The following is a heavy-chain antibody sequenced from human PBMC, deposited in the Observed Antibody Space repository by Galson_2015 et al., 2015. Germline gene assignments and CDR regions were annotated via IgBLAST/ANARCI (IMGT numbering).Heavy chain of an antibody. V-gene: IGHV3-74*01. CDR1: GFTFSSYW. D-gene: IGHD3-10*01. J-gene: IGHJ4*02. CDR3: ARQPTYYGSG. CDR2: INSDGSIT. Sequence: SLRLSCAASGFTFSSYWMHWVRQVPGQGLVWVTRINSDGSITNYADSVKGRFTISRDSAKNTLYLQMNSLRAEDTAVYYCARQPTYYGSGWGQGTLVTVSP.